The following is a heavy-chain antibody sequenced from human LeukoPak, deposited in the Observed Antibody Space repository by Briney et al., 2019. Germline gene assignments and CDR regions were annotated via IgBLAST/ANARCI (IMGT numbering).Heavy chain of an antibody. CDR2: ISGSGGST. V-gene: IGHV3-23*01. CDR3: AKDFMDIVVVPAAITGY. Sequence: GGSLRLSCAASRFTFSSYAMSWVRQAPGKGREWVSAISGSGGSTYYADSVKGRFTISRDNSKNTLYLQMNSLRAEDTAVSYCAKDFMDIVVVPAAITGYWGQGTLVTVSS. CDR1: RFTFSSYA. D-gene: IGHD2-2*03. J-gene: IGHJ4*02.